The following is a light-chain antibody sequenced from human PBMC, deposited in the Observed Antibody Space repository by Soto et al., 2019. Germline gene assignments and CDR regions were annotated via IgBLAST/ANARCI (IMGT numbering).Light chain of an antibody. J-gene: IGKJ1*01. Sequence: EIMMTQSPATRSVSPGDRATLSCRASQSVSSNLAWYQQKPGQAPRLLIYGASTRATGVPARFSGSGSGTEFTLSISSLQSEDFAVYYCQHYNNWPAFGQGTKVEIK. CDR1: QSVSSN. CDR3: QHYNNWPA. V-gene: IGKV3-15*01. CDR2: GAS.